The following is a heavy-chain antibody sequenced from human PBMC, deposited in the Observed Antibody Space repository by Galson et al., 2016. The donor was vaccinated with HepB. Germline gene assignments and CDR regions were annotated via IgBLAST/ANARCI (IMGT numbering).Heavy chain of an antibody. J-gene: IGHJ5*01. CDR2: IWHDGTNE. Sequence: SLRLSCAASGFSFSGRGMHWLRQAPGKGLEWVAAIWHDGTNENYAASVKGRFSISRDNSKSMLYLQMDSLRAEDIAVYYCARVRSSSWFDSWGQGTLVTVS. CDR3: ARVRSSSWFDS. D-gene: IGHD6-13*01. V-gene: IGHV3-33*01. CDR1: GFSFSGRG.